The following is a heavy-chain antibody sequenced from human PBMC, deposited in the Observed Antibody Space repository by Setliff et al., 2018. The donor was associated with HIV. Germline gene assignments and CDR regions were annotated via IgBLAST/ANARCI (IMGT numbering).Heavy chain of an antibody. D-gene: IGHD3-10*01. V-gene: IGHV4-59*12. Sequence: SETLSLTCTVSGGSISNYYWSWIRQPPGKGLEWIGYISYTGTTKYNPSLKSRLTMSMDTSKDQFSLRLVSLTTADTAVYYCARSIYGSGTYPLDVWGPGTLVTVSS. CDR1: GGSISNYY. J-gene: IGHJ4*02. CDR2: ISYTGTT. CDR3: ARSIYGSGTYPLDV.